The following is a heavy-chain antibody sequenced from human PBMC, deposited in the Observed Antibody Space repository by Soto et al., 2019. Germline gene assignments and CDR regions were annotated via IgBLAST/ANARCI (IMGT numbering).Heavy chain of an antibody. CDR3: AHDDSSGYYLDY. CDR2: IYWDDDK. V-gene: IGHV2-5*02. J-gene: IGHJ4*02. Sequence: QITLKESGPTLVKPTQTLTLTCTFSGFSLSTSGVGVGWIRQPPGKALEWLALIYWDDDKRYSPSLKSRLTITQATSKNQVVLTMTNMDPVDTATYYCAHDDSSGYYLDYWGQGTLVTVSS. CDR1: GFSLSTSGVG. D-gene: IGHD3-22*01.